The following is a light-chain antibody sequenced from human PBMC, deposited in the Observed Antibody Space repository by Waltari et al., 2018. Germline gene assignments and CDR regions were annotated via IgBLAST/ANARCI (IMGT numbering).Light chain of an antibody. J-gene: IGKJ4*01. CDR1: QRIGRS. CDR3: QQCNSYRLT. CDR2: EAS. Sequence: QMTQSPSTMSASVGDRVTITCRASQRIGRSLAWYQQKPGKAPKVVIYEASSLESGVPSRFSGSGTGTEFTLTISSLQPDDFATYYCQQCNSYRLTFGGGTKVEIK. V-gene: IGKV1-5*03.